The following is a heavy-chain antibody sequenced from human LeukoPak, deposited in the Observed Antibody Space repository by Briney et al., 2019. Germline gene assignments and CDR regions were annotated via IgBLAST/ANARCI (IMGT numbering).Heavy chain of an antibody. J-gene: IGHJ4*02. CDR2: IIPILGIA. V-gene: IGHV1-69*04. CDR1: GGTFSSYA. D-gene: IGHD1-26*01. CDR3: ATNSGSYYGADY. Sequence: SVKVPCKASGGTFSSYAISWVRQAPGQGLEWMGRIIPILGIANYAQKFQGRVTITADKSTSTAYMELSSLRSEDTAVYYCATNSGSYYGADYWGQGTLVTVSS.